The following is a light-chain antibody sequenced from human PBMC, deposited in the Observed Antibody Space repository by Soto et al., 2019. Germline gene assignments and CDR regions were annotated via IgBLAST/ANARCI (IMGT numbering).Light chain of an antibody. Sequence: QSALTQPPSVSGAPGQRVTISCTGSSTNIGAGYGVHWYQQVPGTAPKLLIYNNNNRPSGVPDRFSGSKSGTSASLAITGLQAEDEADYYCQSYDTSLSGVLFGGGTKLTVL. CDR3: QSYDTSLSGVL. V-gene: IGLV1-40*01. CDR2: NNN. CDR1: STNIGAGYG. J-gene: IGLJ3*02.